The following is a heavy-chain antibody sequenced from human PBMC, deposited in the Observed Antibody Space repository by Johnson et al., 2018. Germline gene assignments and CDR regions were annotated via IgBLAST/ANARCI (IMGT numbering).Heavy chain of an antibody. Sequence: QVQLVESGGGVVQPGRSLRLSCAASGFTFSSHGMHWVRQAPGKGLEWVAVIWSDGSQKYYADSVKGRFTVSRDNSKNTLYLQMDSLRAEDEAIYDCARDRGDCSGGSCWGYFLHWGQGTLVTVSS. D-gene: IGHD2-15*01. J-gene: IGHJ1*01. V-gene: IGHV3-33*01. CDR2: IWSDGSQK. CDR3: ARDRGDCSGGSCWGYFLH. CDR1: GFTFSSHG.